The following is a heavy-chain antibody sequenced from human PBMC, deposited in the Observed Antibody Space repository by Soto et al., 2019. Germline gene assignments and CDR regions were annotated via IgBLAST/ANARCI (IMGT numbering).Heavy chain of an antibody. J-gene: IGHJ6*02. Sequence: PGESLKISCKASGYSFTSSRIAWVRQMPGKGLEWMGRIDPGDSYTNYSPSFQGHVTISADKSINTAYLQWSSLKASDTAMYYCARQGYSYGLYFYYGLDVWGQGTTVTVSS. V-gene: IGHV5-10-1*01. CDR3: ARQGYSYGLYFYYGLDV. D-gene: IGHD5-18*01. CDR1: GYSFTSSR. CDR2: IDPGDSYT.